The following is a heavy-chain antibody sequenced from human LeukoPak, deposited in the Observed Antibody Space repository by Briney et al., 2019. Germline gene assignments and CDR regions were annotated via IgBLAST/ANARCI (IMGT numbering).Heavy chain of an antibody. D-gene: IGHD6-19*01. CDR1: GGSFSGYS. V-gene: IGHV4-34*01. CDR2: INHSGST. Sequence: KTSETLSLTCAVYGGSFSGYSWNWIRQPPGKGLEWIGEINHSGSTNYNPSLKSRVTISIDTSERQFSLKLSSVTAADTAVYYCARGVRVAVAHPHVDYWGQGSRVTVSS. J-gene: IGHJ4*02. CDR3: ARGVRVAVAHPHVDY.